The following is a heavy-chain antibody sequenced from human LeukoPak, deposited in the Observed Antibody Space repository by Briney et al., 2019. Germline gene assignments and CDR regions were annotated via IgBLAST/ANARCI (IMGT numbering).Heavy chain of an antibody. CDR2: IYYSGST. Sequence: PSETLSLTCTVSGGSISSYYWSWIRQPPGKGLEWIGYIYYSGSTNYNPSLKSRVTISVDTSKNQFSLKLSSVTAADAAVYYCARDSPGGVLLWFGEFSDAFDIWGQGTMVTVSS. V-gene: IGHV4-59*01. CDR1: GGSISSYY. D-gene: IGHD3-10*01. CDR3: ARDSPGGVLLWFGEFSDAFDI. J-gene: IGHJ3*02.